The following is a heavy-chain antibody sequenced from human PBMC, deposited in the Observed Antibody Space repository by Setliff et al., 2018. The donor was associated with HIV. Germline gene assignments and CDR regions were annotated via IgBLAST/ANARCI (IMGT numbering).Heavy chain of an antibody. CDR3: ASLTTDRFLEWLFVY. Sequence: PSETLSLTCAVYGGSFSGYFWTWIRQPPGKGLEWIGEINHSGTTNYSPSLKSRVAISVEMSKNQFSLKLSSVTAADTAVYYCASLTTDRFLEWLFVYWGQGTLVTVSS. CDR1: GGSFSGYF. CDR2: INHSGTT. D-gene: IGHD3-3*01. J-gene: IGHJ4*02. V-gene: IGHV4-34*01.